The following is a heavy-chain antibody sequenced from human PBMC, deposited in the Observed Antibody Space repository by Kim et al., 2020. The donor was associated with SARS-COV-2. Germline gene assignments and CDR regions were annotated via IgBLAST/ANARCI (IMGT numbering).Heavy chain of an antibody. Sequence: SETLSLTCAVYGGSFSGYYWSWIRQPPGKGLEWIGEINHSGSTNYNPSLKSRVTISVDTSKNQFSLKLSSVTAADTAVYYCARGKAYGDYHFDYWGQGTL. J-gene: IGHJ4*02. V-gene: IGHV4-34*01. D-gene: IGHD4-17*01. CDR3: ARGKAYGDYHFDY. CDR1: GGSFSGYY. CDR2: INHSGST.